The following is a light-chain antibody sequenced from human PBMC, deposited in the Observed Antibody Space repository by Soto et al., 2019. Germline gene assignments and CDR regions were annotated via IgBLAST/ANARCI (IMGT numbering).Light chain of an antibody. J-gene: IGKJ2*01. CDR2: DAS. V-gene: IGKV1-13*02. CDR1: QGISSA. CDR3: QPFNSYPHGYT. Sequence: AIQLTQSPSSLSASVGDRVTITCRASQGISSALAWYQQKPGKAPKLLIYDASSLESGVPSRFSGSGSGTDFTLTISRLQPEDFATYYCQPFNSYPHGYTFGQGTKLEIK.